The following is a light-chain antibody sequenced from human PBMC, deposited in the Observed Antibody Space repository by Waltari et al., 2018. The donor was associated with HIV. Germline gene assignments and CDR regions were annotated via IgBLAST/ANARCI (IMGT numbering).Light chain of an antibody. CDR2: RTS. Sequence: QTVVTQEPSLTVSPGGTVTLTCSYSTGAVTSDYYPTWFPQKPGQAPRVLIYRTSSNLSWTLARFSGSLLGGKSALTLSGVQPEDEAEYYCLLYYGGGRPYVFGTGTKVTVL. V-gene: IGLV7-43*01. J-gene: IGLJ1*01. CDR3: LLYYGGGRPYV. CDR1: TGAVTSDYY.